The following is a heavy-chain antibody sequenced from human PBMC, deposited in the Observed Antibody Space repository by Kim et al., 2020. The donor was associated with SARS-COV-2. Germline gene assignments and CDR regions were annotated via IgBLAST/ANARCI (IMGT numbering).Heavy chain of an antibody. J-gene: IGHJ4*02. V-gene: IGHV3-9*01. Sequence: DSVKGRFTISRDNAKNSLYLQMNSLRAEDTALYYCAKGDYYDSSGYYNYWGQGTLVTVSS. CDR3: AKGDYYDSSGYYNY. D-gene: IGHD3-22*01.